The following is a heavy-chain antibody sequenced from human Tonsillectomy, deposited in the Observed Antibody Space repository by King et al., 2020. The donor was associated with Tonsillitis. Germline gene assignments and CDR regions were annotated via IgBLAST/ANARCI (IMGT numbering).Heavy chain of an antibody. CDR2: IFSDGNT. CDR1: GFTVSTYY. Sequence: VQLVESGGGLVQPGGSLRLSCAASGFTVSTYYMSWVRQAPGKGLEWVSVIFSDGNTYYADSLKGRFTISRDNSKNTLYLQMNSLRAEDTAVYYCARSVSSSWYGDYWGQGTLVTVSS. J-gene: IGHJ4*02. V-gene: IGHV3-66*01. CDR3: ARSVSSSWYGDY. D-gene: IGHD6-13*01.